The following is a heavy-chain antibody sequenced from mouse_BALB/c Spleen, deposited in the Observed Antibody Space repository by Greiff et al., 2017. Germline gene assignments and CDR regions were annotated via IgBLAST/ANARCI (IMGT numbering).Heavy chain of an antibody. CDR1: GFTFSSFG. D-gene: IGHD2-14*01. V-gene: IGHV5-17*02. CDR2: ISSGSSTI. J-gene: IGHJ4*01. CDR3: ARVYYRDAMDY. Sequence: EVHLVESGGGLVQPGGSRKLSCAASGFTFSSFGMHWVRQAPEKGLEWVAYISSGSSTIYYADTVKGRFTISRDNPKNTLFLQMTSLRSEDTAMYYCARVYYRDAMDYWGQGTSVTVSS.